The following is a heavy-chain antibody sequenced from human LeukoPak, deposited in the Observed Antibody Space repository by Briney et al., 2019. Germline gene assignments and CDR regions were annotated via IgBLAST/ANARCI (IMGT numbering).Heavy chain of an antibody. V-gene: IGHV3-33*06. CDR2: IWYDGSNK. CDR1: GFTFSSYG. D-gene: IGHD3-22*01. Sequence: GGSLRLSCAASGFTFSSYGMHWVRQAPGKGLEWVAVIWYDGSNKYYADSVKGRFTISRDNSKNTLYLQMNSLRAEDTAVYYCAKASHAGYDSSGEFDYWGKGTQVTVSS. CDR3: AKASHAGYDSSGEFDY. J-gene: IGHJ4*02.